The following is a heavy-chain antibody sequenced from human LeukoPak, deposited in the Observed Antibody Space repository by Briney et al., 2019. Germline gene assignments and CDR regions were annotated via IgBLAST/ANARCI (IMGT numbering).Heavy chain of an antibody. D-gene: IGHD1-26*01. J-gene: IGHJ3*02. V-gene: IGHV3-21*01. CDR1: GFTFSSYS. CDR3: ARDLSRGKPHAVDI. CDR2: ISSSSSYI. Sequence: GGSLRLSCAASGFTFSSYSMNWVRQAPGKGLEWVSSISSSSSYIYYADSVKGRFTISRDNAKKSLYLQMNGLRAEDTAVYYCARDLSRGKPHAVDIWGQGTMVTVSS.